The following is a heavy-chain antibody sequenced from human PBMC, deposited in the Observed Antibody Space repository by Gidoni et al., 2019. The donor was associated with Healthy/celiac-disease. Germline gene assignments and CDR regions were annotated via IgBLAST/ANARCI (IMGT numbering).Heavy chain of an antibody. CDR2: IIPILGIA. D-gene: IGHD3-10*01. Sequence: QVQLVQSEAEVQKPGSSVKVSCKASGGTFSSYAISWVRQAPGQGLEWMGRIIPILGIANYAQKCQGRVTITTDKFTSTAYMELSSLRSEDTAVYYCAREGPGSVPNYYYYMDVWGKGTTVTVSS. V-gene: IGHV1-69*04. J-gene: IGHJ6*03. CDR1: GGTFSSYA. CDR3: AREGPGSVPNYYYYMDV.